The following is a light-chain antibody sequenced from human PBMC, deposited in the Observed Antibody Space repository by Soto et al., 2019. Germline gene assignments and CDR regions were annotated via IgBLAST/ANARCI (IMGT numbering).Light chain of an antibody. V-gene: IGLV2-11*01. J-gene: IGLJ2*01. CDR1: SSDVGGYNS. Sequence: QSVLTQPRSVSGSPGQSVTISCTGTSSDVGGYNSVSWYQQHPGKAPKLIIYDVIKRPSGVPNRFSGSKSGNTASLTISGLRAEDEAEYYCCSYAGSYILVFGGGTKLTVL. CDR3: CSYAGSYILV. CDR2: DVI.